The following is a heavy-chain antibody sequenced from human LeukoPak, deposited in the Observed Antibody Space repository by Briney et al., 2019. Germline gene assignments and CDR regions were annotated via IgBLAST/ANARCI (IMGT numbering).Heavy chain of an antibody. D-gene: IGHD4-11*01. J-gene: IGHJ4*02. CDR3: ARDRPGNYGLDY. V-gene: IGHV1-69*05. CDR2: IIPIFGTA. Sequence: SVKVSCKASGGTFSSYAISWVRQAPGQGLEWMEGIIPIFGTANYAQKFQGRVTITTDESTSTAYMELSSLRSEDTAVYYCARDRPGNYGLDYWGQGTLVTVSS. CDR1: GGTFSSYA.